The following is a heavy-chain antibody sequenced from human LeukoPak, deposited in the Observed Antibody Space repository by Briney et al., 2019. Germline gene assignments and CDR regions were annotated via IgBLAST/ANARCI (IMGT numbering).Heavy chain of an antibody. Sequence: GDSLKISCQAFGYSFTTYWIGWGRQMPGNGVECMGIIYPGDSDVRYSPSFQGQVTISADKSISTAYLQWSSLKASETARYYCARIHSFDFWSGSLFYYFDYSGQGTLVTVSS. CDR1: GYSFTTYW. J-gene: IGHJ4*02. CDR2: IYPGDSDV. CDR3: ARIHSFDFWSGSLFYYFDY. D-gene: IGHD3-3*01. V-gene: IGHV5-51*01.